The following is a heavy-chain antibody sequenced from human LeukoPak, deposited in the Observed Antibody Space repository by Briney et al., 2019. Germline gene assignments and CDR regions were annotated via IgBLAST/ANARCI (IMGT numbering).Heavy chain of an antibody. CDR3: ARDTAAVAGPNWFDP. Sequence: ASVKVSCKASGYTFTSYGISWVRQAPGQGLEWMGWISAYNGNTNYAQKLQGRVTMTTDTSTSTAYMELRSLRSDDTAVYYCARDTAAVAGPNWFDPWGQGTLVTASS. CDR2: ISAYNGNT. J-gene: IGHJ5*02. CDR1: GYTFTSYG. V-gene: IGHV1-18*01. D-gene: IGHD6-19*01.